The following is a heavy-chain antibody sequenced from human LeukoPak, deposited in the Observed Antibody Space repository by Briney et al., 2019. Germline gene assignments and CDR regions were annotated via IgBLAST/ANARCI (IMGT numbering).Heavy chain of an antibody. D-gene: IGHD3-3*01. J-gene: IGHJ4*02. CDR2: ISSSSSYI. V-gene: IGHV3-21*01. CDR1: GFTFSSYS. Sequence: GGSLRLSCAASGFTFSSYSMNWVRQAPGKGLEWVSSISSSSSYIYYADSVKGRFTISRGNAKNSLYLQMNSLRAEDTAVYYCARDHSEWLPWLDYWGQGTLVTVSS. CDR3: ARDHSEWLPWLDY.